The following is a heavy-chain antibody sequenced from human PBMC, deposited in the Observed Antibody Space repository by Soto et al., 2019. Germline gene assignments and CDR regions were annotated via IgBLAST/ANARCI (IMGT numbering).Heavy chain of an antibody. CDR1: GFTFSNTW. J-gene: IGHJ3*02. D-gene: IGHD2-2*01. V-gene: IGHV3-7*01. CDR2: IKEDGSEK. CDR3: VRFSLYCSVTCCFADAFDI. Sequence: EEQLVESGGGLVQPGGSLRLSCAASGFTFSNTWMSWVRQAPGKGLEWVANIKEDGSEKYSVDSVKGRFTISRDNANKSLYLQMTSLRGEDTAVYYCVRFSLYCSVTCCFADAFDIWGQGTMVTVSS.